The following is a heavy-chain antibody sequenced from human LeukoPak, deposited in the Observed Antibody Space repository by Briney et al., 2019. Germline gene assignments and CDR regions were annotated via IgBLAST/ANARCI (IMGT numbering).Heavy chain of an antibody. CDR1: GFTFSNAW. CDR2: IKSKTDGGTT. Sequence: GGSLRLSCAASGFTFSNAWMSWVRQAPGKGLEWVGRIKSKTDGGTTDYAAPVKGRFTISRDDSKNTLYLQMNNLQTEDTAVYYCTTDTRRVVVPKWGQGTLVTVSS. D-gene: IGHD2-15*01. J-gene: IGHJ4*02. CDR3: TTDTRRVVVPK. V-gene: IGHV3-15*01.